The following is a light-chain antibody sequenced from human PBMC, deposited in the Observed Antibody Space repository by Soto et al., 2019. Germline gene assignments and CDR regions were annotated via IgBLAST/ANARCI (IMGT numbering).Light chain of an antibody. Sequence: DIQMTQSPSTLSGSVGDRVTIICRASQTISSWLAWYQQKPGKAPKLLIYKASTLKSGVPSRFSGSGSGTEFTLTISSLQPDDFATYYCQQYNSYSFGQGTKV. CDR2: KAS. J-gene: IGKJ1*01. V-gene: IGKV1-5*03. CDR3: QQYNSYS. CDR1: QTISSW.